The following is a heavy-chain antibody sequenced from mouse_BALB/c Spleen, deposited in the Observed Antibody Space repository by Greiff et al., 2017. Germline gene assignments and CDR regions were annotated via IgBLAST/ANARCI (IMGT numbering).Heavy chain of an antibody. Sequence: VQGVESGAELVRPGTSVKVSCKASGYAFTNYLIEWVKQRPGQGLEWIGVINPGSGGTNYNEKFKGKATLTADKSSSTAYMQLSSLTSDDSAVYFCARNGYDEAFDYWGQGTTLTVSS. CDR3: ARNGYDEAFDY. D-gene: IGHD2-2*01. J-gene: IGHJ2*01. V-gene: IGHV1-54*01. CDR2: INPGSGGT. CDR1: GYAFTNYL.